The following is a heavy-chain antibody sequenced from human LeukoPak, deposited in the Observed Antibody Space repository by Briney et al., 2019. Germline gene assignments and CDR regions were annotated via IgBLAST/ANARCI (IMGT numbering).Heavy chain of an antibody. Sequence: GGSLRLSCAASGFTFRNSASSWIRQAPGKGLEWVSTISNSGDRTLYADSVKGRFLISRDNSKNTLYLQMNSLRAEDTAVYYCAISSSSSSFDYWGQGTLVTVSS. CDR3: AISSSSSSFDY. V-gene: IGHV3-23*01. J-gene: IGHJ4*02. D-gene: IGHD6-6*01. CDR2: ISNSGDRT. CDR1: GFTFRNSA.